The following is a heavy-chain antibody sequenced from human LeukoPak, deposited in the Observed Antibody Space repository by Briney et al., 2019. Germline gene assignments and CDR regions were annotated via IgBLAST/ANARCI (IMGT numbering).Heavy chain of an antibody. V-gene: IGHV1-18*01. Sequence: ASVKVSCKASGYTFTRYGISWVRQAPGQGLEWMGWISAYNGNANYAQKLQGRVTMTTDTSTSTAYMELRSLRSEDTAVYYCATDRDSGSYYAFDYWGQGTLVTVSS. CDR1: GYTFTRYG. CDR3: ATDRDSGSYYAFDY. J-gene: IGHJ4*02. CDR2: ISAYNGNA. D-gene: IGHD1-26*01.